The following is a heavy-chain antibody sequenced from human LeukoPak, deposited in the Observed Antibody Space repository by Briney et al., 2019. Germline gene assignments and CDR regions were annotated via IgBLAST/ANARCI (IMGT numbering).Heavy chain of an antibody. Sequence: GGSLRLSCAASGFTFNTYGMHWVRQAPGKGLEWVAFIQYDGSIKYYGDSVKGRFTISRDNSKNTLYLQMNSLRAEDTAVYYCARGTTMVRVLDYWGQGTLLTVSS. CDR1: GFTFNTYG. V-gene: IGHV3-30*02. CDR2: IQYDGSIK. J-gene: IGHJ4*02. CDR3: ARGTTMVRVLDY. D-gene: IGHD3-10*01.